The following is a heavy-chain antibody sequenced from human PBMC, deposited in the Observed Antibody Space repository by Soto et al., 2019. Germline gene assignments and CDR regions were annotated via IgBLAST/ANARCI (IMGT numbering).Heavy chain of an antibody. CDR2: VYYNGNT. CDR1: GGSISTYH. D-gene: IGHD4-4*01. CDR3: ASGGATGYLDT. Sequence: QVQLQGSGPGLVKPSETLSLRCSVSGGSISTYHWCWIRQPPGKRLEWIGNVYYNGNTNYNPSVKSRVSISVCTSKNEFFLRLSSVTSSDTAVYYCASGGATGYLDTWGQGTRVIGSS. V-gene: IGHV4-59*01. J-gene: IGHJ4*02.